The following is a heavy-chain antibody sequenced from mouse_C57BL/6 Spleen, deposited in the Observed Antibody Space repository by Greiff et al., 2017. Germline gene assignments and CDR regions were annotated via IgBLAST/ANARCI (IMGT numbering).Heavy chain of an antibody. D-gene: IGHD1-1*01. CDR2: IDPSDSYT. CDR3: ARWFHCSRYFDY. Sequence: QVQLQQPGAELVKPGASVKLSCKASGYTFTSYWMPWVKQRPGQGLEWIGEIDPSDSYTNYNQKFKSKATLTVDTSSSTAYMQLSSLTSEDSAVYYGARWFHCSRYFDYWGQGTTLTVSS. V-gene: IGHV1-69*02. J-gene: IGHJ2*01. CDR1: GYTFTSYW.